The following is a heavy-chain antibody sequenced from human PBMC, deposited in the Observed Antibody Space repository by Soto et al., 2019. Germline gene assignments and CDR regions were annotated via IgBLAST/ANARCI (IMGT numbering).Heavy chain of an antibody. V-gene: IGHV1-69*13. CDR1: GGTFSSYA. CDR2: IIPMFHTS. J-gene: IGHJ4*02. CDR3: ARREGGGVFDY. Sequence: SVEVSCKASGGTFSSYAISWVRQAPGQGLEWMGGIIPMFHTSNYAQKFQGRVTITADESTSTAYMELSSLRSEDTAVYYCARREGGGVFDYWGQGTLVTVSS. D-gene: IGHD3-16*01.